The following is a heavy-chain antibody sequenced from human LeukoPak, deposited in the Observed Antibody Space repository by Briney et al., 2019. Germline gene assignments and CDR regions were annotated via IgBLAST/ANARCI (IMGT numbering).Heavy chain of an antibody. Sequence: SETLSLTCTVSGDSISSYYWSWIRQPPGKGLEWIGYIYHSGSTYYNPSLKSRVTISVDRSKNQFSLKLSSETAADTAVYYCARAGRQLVYYFDYWGQGTLVTVSS. J-gene: IGHJ4*02. CDR3: ARAGRQLVYYFDY. CDR2: IYHSGST. CDR1: GDSISSYY. D-gene: IGHD1-1*01. V-gene: IGHV4-59*12.